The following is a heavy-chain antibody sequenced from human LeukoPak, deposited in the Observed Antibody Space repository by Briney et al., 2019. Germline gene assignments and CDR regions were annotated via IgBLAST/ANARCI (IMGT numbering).Heavy chain of an antibody. J-gene: IGHJ4*02. CDR2: IGAGGTFT. CDR1: GFTFSSYA. CDR3: AKSYYFDPRGNFDY. Sequence: GGSLRLSCTASGFTFSSYAMNWVRQAPGKGLEWVSGIGAGGTFTYYADSVKGRLTIFRDNSRNTLYLQMNSLRAEDTAVYYCAKSYYFDPRGNFDYWGQGTLVTVSS. V-gene: IGHV3-23*01. D-gene: IGHD3-22*01.